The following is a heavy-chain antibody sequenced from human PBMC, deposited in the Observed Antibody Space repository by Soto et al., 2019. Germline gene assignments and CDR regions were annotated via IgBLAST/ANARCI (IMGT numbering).Heavy chain of an antibody. CDR2: ISGSDGST. CDR3: ARRSSSWYFDY. CDR1: GFTFSSYA. V-gene: IGHV3-23*01. Sequence: GGSLRLSCAASGFTFSSYAMTWVRQAPGRGLEWVSVISGSDGSTYYADSVKGRFTISRDNSKNTLNLQMNSLGAEDTAVYYCARRSSSWYFDYWGQGTLVTVSS. J-gene: IGHJ4*02. D-gene: IGHD6-13*01.